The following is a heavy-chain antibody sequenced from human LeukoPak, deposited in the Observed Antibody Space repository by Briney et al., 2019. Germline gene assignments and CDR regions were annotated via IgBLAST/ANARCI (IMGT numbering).Heavy chain of an antibody. V-gene: IGHV4-59*12. D-gene: IGHD2-21*01. CDR3: ARGGWHIR. CDR2: IYYSGST. CDR1: GGSISSYY. Sequence: SETLSLTCTVSGGSISSYYWSWLRQPPGKGLEWIGYIYYSGSTNYNPSLKSRVTISVDTSKNQFSLKLSSVTAADTAVYCCARGGWHIRWGQGTLVTVSS. J-gene: IGHJ4*02.